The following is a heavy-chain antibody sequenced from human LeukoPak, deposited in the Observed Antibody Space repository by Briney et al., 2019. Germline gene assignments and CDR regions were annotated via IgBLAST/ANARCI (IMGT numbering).Heavy chain of an antibody. D-gene: IGHD1-26*01. Sequence: GSLRLSCATSGFTFSSYAMSWVRQAPGKGLEWVSVISGTGGSTSYADSVKGRFTISRDSSKNTVSPQMNSLRAEDTALYYCAKGSGSWPLPFDYWGQGILVTVSS. CDR2: ISGTGGST. V-gene: IGHV3-23*01. J-gene: IGHJ4*02. CDR1: GFTFSSYA. CDR3: AKGSGSWPLPFDY.